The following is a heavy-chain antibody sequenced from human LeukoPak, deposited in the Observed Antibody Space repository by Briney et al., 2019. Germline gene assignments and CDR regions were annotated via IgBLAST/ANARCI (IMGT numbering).Heavy chain of an antibody. CDR1: GFTFSSYE. CDR3: ARDPRPTVVTARGYFDY. J-gene: IGHJ4*02. D-gene: IGHD4-23*01. Sequence: GGSLRLSCAASGFTFSSYEMNWVRQAPGKGLEWVSYISSSGSTIYYADSVKGRFTISRDNAKNSLYLQMNSLRAEDTAVYCCARDPRPTVVTARGYFDYWGQGTLVTVSS. V-gene: IGHV3-48*03. CDR2: ISSSGSTI.